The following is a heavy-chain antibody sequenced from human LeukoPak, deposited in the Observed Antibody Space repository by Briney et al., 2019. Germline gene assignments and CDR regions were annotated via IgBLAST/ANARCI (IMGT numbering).Heavy chain of an antibody. J-gene: IGHJ4*02. V-gene: IGHV3-30-3*01. CDR2: ISFDGTKE. CDR3: ARETSYDSSGDHPYFFDY. CDR1: GFGVTDYA. Sequence: GGSLRLSCTASGFGVTDYAMHWVRQAPGKGLEWVAFISFDGTKEYYADSVQGRLTLSRDMSKNTLYLQMNYLRADDTAVYFCARETSYDSSGDHPYFFDYWGRGILVTVSS. D-gene: IGHD3-22*01.